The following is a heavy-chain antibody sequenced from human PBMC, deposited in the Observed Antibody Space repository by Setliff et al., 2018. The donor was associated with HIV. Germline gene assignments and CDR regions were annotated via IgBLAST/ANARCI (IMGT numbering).Heavy chain of an antibody. V-gene: IGHV5-51*01. CDR3: TRRRRAPGIEDLEAY. CDR2: IYPGDFVT. J-gene: IGHJ4*02. D-gene: IGHD1-26*01. CDR1: GYSFTNYW. Sequence: PGESLKISCQASGYSFTNYWIGWVRQMPGKGLEWIGVIYPGDFVTRHGPSFQGQVFISADRSITTAYLQWDSLKASDTAMYYCTRRRRAPGIEDLEAYWGQGTLVTVSS.